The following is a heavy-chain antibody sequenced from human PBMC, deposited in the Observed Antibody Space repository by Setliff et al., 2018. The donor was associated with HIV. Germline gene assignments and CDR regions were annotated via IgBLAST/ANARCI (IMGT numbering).Heavy chain of an antibody. CDR1: GGSIEFSSYY. CDR2: VYYSGST. CDR3: ARWHPPYGFWEEDY. J-gene: IGHJ4*02. D-gene: IGHD3-10*01. V-gene: IGHV4-39*01. Sequence: SETLSLTCSVSGGSIEFSSYYWGWLRQPPGKGLEFIGSVYYSGSTYYNPSLKSRLTISVDKTTNKFSLKLSSVTAADTAVYYCARWHPPYGFWEEDYWGQGTLVTVSS.